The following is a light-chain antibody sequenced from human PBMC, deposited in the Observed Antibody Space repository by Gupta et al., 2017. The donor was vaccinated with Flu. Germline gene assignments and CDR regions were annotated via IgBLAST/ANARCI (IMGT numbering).Light chain of an antibody. J-gene: IGKJ2*01. CDR1: QSVGSNY. V-gene: IGKV3-20*01. Sequence: DRATLSCRASQSVGSNYLTWYQQKPGQAPRLLIYGESKRATGIPDRFSASGSGTDFTLTISRLETEDFAVYYCQQYDTSPFTFGQGTKLEIK. CDR3: QQYDTSPFT. CDR2: GES.